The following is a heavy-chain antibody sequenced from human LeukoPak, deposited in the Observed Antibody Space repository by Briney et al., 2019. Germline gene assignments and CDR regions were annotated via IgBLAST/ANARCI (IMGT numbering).Heavy chain of an antibody. CDR2: ISGSGGST. CDR3: AKSSHYGSGSYTPYGYYFDY. Sequence: GGSLRLSCAASGFTFSSYAVSWVRQAPGKGLEWVSAISGSGGSTYYADSVKGRFTISRDNSKNTLYLQMNSLRAEDTAVYYCAKSSHYGSGSYTPYGYYFDYWGQGTLVTVSS. CDR1: GFTFSSYA. D-gene: IGHD3-10*01. J-gene: IGHJ4*02. V-gene: IGHV3-23*01.